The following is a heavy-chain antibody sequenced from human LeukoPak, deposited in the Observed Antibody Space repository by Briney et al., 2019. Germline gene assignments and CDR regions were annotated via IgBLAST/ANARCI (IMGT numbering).Heavy chain of an antibody. V-gene: IGHV3-30*02. J-gene: IGHJ6*02. D-gene: IGHD6-19*01. CDR2: IWYDGSNK. CDR3: AKDPSSGWYRWSMDV. Sequence: PGGSLRLSCAASGFTFSSYGMHWVRQAPGKGLEWVAVIWYDGSNKYYADSVKGRFTISRDNSKNTLYLQMNSLTTEDTALYYCAKDPSSGWYRWSMDVWGQGTTVTVSS. CDR1: GFTFSSYG.